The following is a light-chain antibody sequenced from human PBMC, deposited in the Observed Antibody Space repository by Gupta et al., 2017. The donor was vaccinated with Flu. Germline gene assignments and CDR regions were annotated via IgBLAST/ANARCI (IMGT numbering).Light chain of an antibody. CDR3: QVWDSSNGHVV. J-gene: IGLJ3*02. CDR1: NIGIKS. Sequence: SYVLTQPPSPSVAPGQTARITCGGDNIGIKSVHWYQQKASEAPVLVVYDDRERPSGVPERFSGSNSGNTATLTVSRVEAGDEADYYCQVWDSSNGHVVFGGGTKVTVL. V-gene: IGLV3-21*02. CDR2: DDR.